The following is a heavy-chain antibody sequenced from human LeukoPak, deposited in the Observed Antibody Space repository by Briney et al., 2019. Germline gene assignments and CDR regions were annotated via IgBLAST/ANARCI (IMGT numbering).Heavy chain of an antibody. CDR1: GGTFNNSA. D-gene: IGHD4-17*01. J-gene: IGHJ5*02. V-gene: IGHV1-69*05. CDR2: IMPLFGTA. CDR3: ARDVHGDYGSGWFDP. Sequence: SVKVSCKTSGGTFNNSAISWVRQAPGQGLEWLGGIMPLFGTAGYAQKFQGRVTITKDESTRTVYLELTSPTSDDTAVYYCARDVHGDYGSGWFDPWGQGTLVSVSS.